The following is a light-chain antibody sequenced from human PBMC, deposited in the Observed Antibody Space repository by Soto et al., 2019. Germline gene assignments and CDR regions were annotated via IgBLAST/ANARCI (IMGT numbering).Light chain of an antibody. CDR2: GAS. Sequence: EIVLTQSPGTLSLSPGERATLSCRASQTVTSNYLAWYQRKPGQAPRLLIYGASNRITDIPDRFSGSGSVPDFTLTITRPEPEDVAMYFCLQYAGSPSTFGYGTKVEVK. CDR3: LQYAGSPST. V-gene: IGKV3-20*01. CDR1: QTVTSNY. J-gene: IGKJ1*01.